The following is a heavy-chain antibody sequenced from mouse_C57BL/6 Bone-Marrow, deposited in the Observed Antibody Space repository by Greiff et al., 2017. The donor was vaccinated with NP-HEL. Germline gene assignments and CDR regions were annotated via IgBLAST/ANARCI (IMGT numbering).Heavy chain of an antibody. Sequence: EVMLVESGGDLVKPGGSLKLSCAASGFTFSSYGMSWVRQTPDKRLEWVATISSGGSYTYYPASVKGRFTISSDNAKNTLYLQMSSLKSEDTAMYYCERDYYSNYFDYWGQGTTLTVSS. V-gene: IGHV5-6*01. CDR3: ERDYYSNYFDY. CDR1: GFTFSSYG. CDR2: ISSGGSYT. J-gene: IGHJ2*01. D-gene: IGHD2-5*01.